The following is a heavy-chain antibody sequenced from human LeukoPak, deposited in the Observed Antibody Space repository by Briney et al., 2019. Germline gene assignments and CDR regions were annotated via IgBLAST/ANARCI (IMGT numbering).Heavy chain of an antibody. D-gene: IGHD3-22*01. J-gene: IGHJ4*02. CDR1: GFTFSSYA. CDR2: ISGSGGGT. CDR3: AKDLSHRSGYSYYFDY. Sequence: GGSLRLSCAASGFTFSSYAMSWFRQAPGKGLEWVSAISGSGGGTYYADSVKGRFTISRDNSKNTLYLQMNSLRAEDTAVYYCAKDLSHRSGYSYYFDYWGQGTLVTVSS. V-gene: IGHV3-23*01.